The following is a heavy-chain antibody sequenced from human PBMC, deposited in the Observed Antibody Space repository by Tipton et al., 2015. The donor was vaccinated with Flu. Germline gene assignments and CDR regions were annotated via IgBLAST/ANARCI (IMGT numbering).Heavy chain of an antibody. CDR1: GFTFSNYG. V-gene: IGHV3-33*01. CDR2: LWFDGSNK. J-gene: IGHJ4*02. CDR3: ARDRADPYYFDY. D-gene: IGHD6-13*01. Sequence: SLRLSCAASGFTFSNYGMHWVRQAPGKGLEWVAILWFDGSNKYYADSVKGRFTVSRDNSKNTLYLQMNSLRVEDTAVYYCARDRADPYYFDYWGQGTLVTVSS.